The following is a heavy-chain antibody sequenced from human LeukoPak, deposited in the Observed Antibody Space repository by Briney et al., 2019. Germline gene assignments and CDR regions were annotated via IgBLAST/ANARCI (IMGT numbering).Heavy chain of an antibody. Sequence: SETLSLTCTVSGYSISSGYYWGWIRQPPGKGLEWIGSIYHSGSTYYNPSLKSRVTISVDTSKNQFSLKLSSVTAADTAVYYCARGNPVYYGSGSYYNPTWGFDYWGQGTLVTVSS. CDR1: GYSISSGYY. CDR3: ARGNPVYYGSGSYYNPTWGFDY. V-gene: IGHV4-38-2*02. D-gene: IGHD3-10*01. J-gene: IGHJ4*02. CDR2: IYHSGST.